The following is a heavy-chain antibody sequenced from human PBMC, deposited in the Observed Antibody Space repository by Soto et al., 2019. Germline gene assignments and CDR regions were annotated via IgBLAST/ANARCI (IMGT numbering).Heavy chain of an antibody. V-gene: IGHV3-23*01. D-gene: IGHD6-19*01. CDR3: AKGGWLDDY. Sequence: EVQLLESGGGLVQPGGSLRLSCAASGFTFSTYVMTWVRQAPGKGLEWVSAISASGGDTYYADSVKGRSTISRDNSKKTLDLHINSLRVEDTAIYYCAKGGWLDDYGAKGTLVTVSA. J-gene: IGHJ4*02. CDR1: GFTFSTYV. CDR2: ISASGGDT.